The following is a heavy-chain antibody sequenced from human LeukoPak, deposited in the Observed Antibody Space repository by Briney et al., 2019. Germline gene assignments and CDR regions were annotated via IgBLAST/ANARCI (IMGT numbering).Heavy chain of an antibody. CDR1: GYTFTDYY. Sequence: GASVKVSCKASGYTFTDYYMHWVRQAPGQGLEWMGWINPSSGGTNYAQKFQGRVTMTRDTSISTAYVELSRLRSDDTAVYYCARGRSGIAATYYYYYNMDVWGQGTTVTVSS. CDR3: ARGRSGIAATYYYYYNMDV. J-gene: IGHJ6*03. CDR2: INPSSGGT. D-gene: IGHD6-25*01. V-gene: IGHV1-2*02.